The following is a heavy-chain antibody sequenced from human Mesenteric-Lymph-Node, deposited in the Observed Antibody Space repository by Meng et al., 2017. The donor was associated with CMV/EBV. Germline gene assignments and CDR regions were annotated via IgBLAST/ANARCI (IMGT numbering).Heavy chain of an antibody. CDR1: GFTFSDYY. CDR2: ISSSGSTI. Sequence: SGFTFSDYYMSWIRQAPGKGLEWVSYISSSGSTIYYADSVKGRFTISRDNAKNSLYLKMNSLRAEDTAVYYCAREAMIVHLHAFDIWGQGTMVTVSS. V-gene: IGHV3-11*04. J-gene: IGHJ3*02. D-gene: IGHD3-22*01. CDR3: AREAMIVHLHAFDI.